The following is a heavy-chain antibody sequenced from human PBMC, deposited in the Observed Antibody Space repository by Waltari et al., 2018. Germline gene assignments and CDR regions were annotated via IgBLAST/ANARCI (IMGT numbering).Heavy chain of an antibody. CDR2: IYYSGST. D-gene: IGHD4-17*01. Sequence: QVQLQELGPRLVKPSQTLSLTCTVSGGSISSGDYYWSWIRQPPGKGLEWIGYIYYSGSTYYNPSLKSRVTISVDTSKNQFSLKLISVTAADTAVYYCARVRGDWYGDYSLFDYWGQGTLVTVSS. V-gene: IGHV4-30-4*01. CDR3: ARVRGDWYGDYSLFDY. J-gene: IGHJ4*02. CDR1: GGSISSGDYY.